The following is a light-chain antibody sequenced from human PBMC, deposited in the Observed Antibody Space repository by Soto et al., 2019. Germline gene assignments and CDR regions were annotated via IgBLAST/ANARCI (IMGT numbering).Light chain of an antibody. Sequence: EIVMTQSPATLSVSPGERATLSCRASQSVAGNLAWYQQKPGQAPRLLIYGASTRATGIPARFSGSGSGTEFTLTISSLQSEDFAVYYCQQFNNWPRTFGQGTKVDI. CDR1: QSVAGN. CDR3: QQFNNWPRT. J-gene: IGKJ1*01. V-gene: IGKV3-15*01. CDR2: GAS.